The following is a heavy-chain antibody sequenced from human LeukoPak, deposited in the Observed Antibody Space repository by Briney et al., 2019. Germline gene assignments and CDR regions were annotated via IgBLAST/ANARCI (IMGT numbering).Heavy chain of an antibody. V-gene: IGHV7-4-1*02. CDR3: ARGDYETHGYQTR. Sequence: ASVKVSCKASGYIFTSYVLHWVRQAPGRGLEWMGWINTNTGNPTYAQGFTGRFVFSLDTSVSTAYLQISSLKADDTAMYYCARGDYETHGYQTRWGQGTLVTVSS. D-gene: IGHD3-22*01. CDR1: GYIFTSYV. J-gene: IGHJ4*02. CDR2: INTNTGNP.